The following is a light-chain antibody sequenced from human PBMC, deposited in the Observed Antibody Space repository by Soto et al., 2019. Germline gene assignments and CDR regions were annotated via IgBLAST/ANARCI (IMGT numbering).Light chain of an antibody. V-gene: IGLV1-40*01. CDR2: GNS. J-gene: IGLJ2*01. CDR3: QSYDSSLSSSGV. Sequence: QPVLTQPPSVSGGPGQRVTISCTGSSSNIGAGYDVHWYQQLPGTAPKLLIYGNSNRPSGVPDRFSGSKSGTSASLAITGLQAEDEADYYCQSYDSSLSSSGVFGGGTKLTVL. CDR1: SSNIGAGYD.